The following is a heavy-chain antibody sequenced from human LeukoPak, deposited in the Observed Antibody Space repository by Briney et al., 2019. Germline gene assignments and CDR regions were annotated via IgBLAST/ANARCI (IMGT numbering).Heavy chain of an antibody. D-gene: IGHD6-13*01. CDR1: GGSFSGYY. J-gene: IGHJ4*02. CDR2: ISSSSSYI. V-gene: IGHV3-21*01. CDR3: ARDMSSSWPDY. Sequence: ETLSLTCAVYGGSFSGYYWSWIRQPPGKGLEWVSSISSSSSYIYYADSVKGRFTISRDNAKNSLYLQMNSLRAEDTAVYYCARDMSSSWPDYWGQGTLVTVSS.